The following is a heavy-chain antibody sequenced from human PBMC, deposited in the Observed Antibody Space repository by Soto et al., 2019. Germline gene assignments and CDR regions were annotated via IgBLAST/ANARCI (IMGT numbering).Heavy chain of an antibody. V-gene: IGHV1-46*01. J-gene: IGHJ2*01. D-gene: IGHD4-17*01. CDR2: INPSGGST. CDR1: GYTFTSYY. CDR3: ARVYGDYYAYFDL. Sequence: ASVKVSCKASGYTFTSYYMHWVRQAPGQGLEWMGIINPSGGSTSYAQKFRGRVTMTRNTSTSTVYMELSSLRSEDTAVYYCARVYGDYYAYFDLWGRGTLVTVSS.